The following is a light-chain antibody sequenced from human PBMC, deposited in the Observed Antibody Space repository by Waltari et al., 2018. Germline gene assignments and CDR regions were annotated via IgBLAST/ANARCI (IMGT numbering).Light chain of an antibody. V-gene: IGKV2-40*01. CDR1: QGLLDSDGGDTY. CDR3: MQRIEFPYT. J-gene: IGKJ2*01. CDR2: MIS. Sequence: EIVMTQTPLSLPVTPGEPASISCRSSQGLLDSDGGDTYLDWYLQKPGQPPQLLLYMISYRPSGVPDRFSGSGSGTEFTLRISGVEAEDAGVYYCMQRIEFPYTFGQGTTLEIK.